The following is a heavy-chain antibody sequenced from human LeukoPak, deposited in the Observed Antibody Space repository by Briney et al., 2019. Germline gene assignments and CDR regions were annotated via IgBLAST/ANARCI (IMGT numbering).Heavy chain of an antibody. CDR1: GFTCSSYS. CDR3: ARGLYGDHGGY. J-gene: IGHJ4*02. CDR2: ISSDSNTI. Sequence: GGPLRLXCAASGFTCSSYSMKWVRQAPGKGLEWVSYISSDSNTIYYADSVKGRFTISRDNAKNSLYLQMNSLRAEDTAVYYCARGLYGDHGGYWGQGTLVTVSS. D-gene: IGHD4-17*01. V-gene: IGHV3-48*01.